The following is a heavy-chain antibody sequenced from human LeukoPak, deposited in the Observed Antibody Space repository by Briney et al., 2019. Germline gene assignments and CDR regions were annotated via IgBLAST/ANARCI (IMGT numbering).Heavy chain of an antibody. D-gene: IGHD1-26*01. CDR1: GGSISSYY. CDR3: ARGVGATTDYYHGMDV. CDR2: IYYSGST. V-gene: IGHV4-59*01. Sequence: SETLSLTCTVSGGSISSYYWSWIRQPPGKGLEWIGYIYYSGSTNYNPSLKSRVTISVDTSKNQFSLKLSSVTAADTAVYYCARGVGATTDYYHGMDVWGQGTTVTVS. J-gene: IGHJ6*02.